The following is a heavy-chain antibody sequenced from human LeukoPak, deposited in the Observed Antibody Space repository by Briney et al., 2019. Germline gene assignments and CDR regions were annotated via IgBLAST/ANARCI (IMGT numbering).Heavy chain of an antibody. Sequence: PGGSLRLSCAASGFTFSSYGVHWVRQAPGKGLEWVAVIWYDGSNKYYADSVKGRFTISRDNSKNTLYLQMNSLRAEDTAVYYCASRLITMIVVDDYYYGMDVWGQGTTVTVSS. D-gene: IGHD3-22*01. CDR2: IWYDGSNK. CDR3: ASRLITMIVVDDYYYGMDV. J-gene: IGHJ6*02. V-gene: IGHV3-33*08. CDR1: GFTFSSYG.